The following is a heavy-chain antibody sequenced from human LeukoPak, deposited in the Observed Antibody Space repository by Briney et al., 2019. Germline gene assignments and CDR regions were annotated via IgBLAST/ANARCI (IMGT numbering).Heavy chain of an antibody. CDR2: IIPIFGTA. J-gene: IGHJ4*02. V-gene: IGHV1-69*13. CDR3: ARVRSQGIAVAGGFDY. Sequence: ASVKVSCKASGGTFSSYAISWVRQAPGQGLEWMGGIIPIFGTANYAQKFQGRVTITADESTSTAYMELSSLRSEDTAVYYCARVRSQGIAVAGGFDYWGQGTLVTVSS. D-gene: IGHD6-19*01. CDR1: GGTFSSYA.